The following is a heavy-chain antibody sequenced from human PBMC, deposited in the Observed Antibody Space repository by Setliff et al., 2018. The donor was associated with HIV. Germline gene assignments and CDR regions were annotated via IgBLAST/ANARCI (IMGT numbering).Heavy chain of an antibody. Sequence: PSETLSLTCTVSGGSISGSNYYWGWIRQPPGKGLEWVGSIYYSGSANYNPSLRSPVAISVDTSKNQFSLKLTSVTAADTAVYYCAREDSSYHYFDYWGQGMLVTVSS. V-gene: IGHV4-39*02. D-gene: IGHD6-6*01. CDR2: IYYSGSA. J-gene: IGHJ4*02. CDR1: GGSISGSNYY. CDR3: AREDSSYHYFDY.